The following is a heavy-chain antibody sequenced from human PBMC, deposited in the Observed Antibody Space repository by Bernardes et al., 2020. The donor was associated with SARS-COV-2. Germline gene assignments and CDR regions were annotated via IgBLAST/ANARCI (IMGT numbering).Heavy chain of an antibody. V-gene: IGHV5-51*01. CDR1: GYNFNNFW. CDR2: IYPGDYDT. J-gene: IGHJ4*02. CDR3: ARHPTGFSFWYHSDY. D-gene: IGHD5-18*01. Sequence: GGSLKISCKTSGYNFNNFWNAWVRQMPGKGLEWLGIIYPGDYDTKYSPSFRGQVTISIDSTIATAFLHWTSLQASDSAIYYCARHPTGFSFWYHSDYWGQGTPVTVPS.